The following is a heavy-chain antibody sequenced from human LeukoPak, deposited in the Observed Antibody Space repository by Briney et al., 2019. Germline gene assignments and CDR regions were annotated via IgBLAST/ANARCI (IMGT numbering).Heavy chain of an antibody. D-gene: IGHD6-13*01. CDR1: GFTFSSYA. CDR3: AKVMEQQLVPVYYFDY. Sequence: GGSLSLSCAASGFTFSSYAMHWVRQAPGKGLEWVAVISYDGSNKYYADSVKGRFTISRDNSKNTLYLQMNSLRAEDTAVYYCAKVMEQQLVPVYYFDYWGQGTLVTVSS. J-gene: IGHJ4*02. V-gene: IGHV3-30-3*01. CDR2: ISYDGSNK.